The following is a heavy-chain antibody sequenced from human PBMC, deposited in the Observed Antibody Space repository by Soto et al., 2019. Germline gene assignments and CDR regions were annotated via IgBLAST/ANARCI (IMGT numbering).Heavy chain of an antibody. D-gene: IGHD2-2*01. CDR3: ARDQDIVLVPAAIYYYYYGMDV. J-gene: IGHJ6*02. CDR2: INPSGGST. CDR1: GYTFTSYY. V-gene: IGHV1-46*01. Sequence: ASVKVSCKASGYTFTSYYMHWVRQAPGQGLEWMGIINPSGGSTSYAQKFQGRVTMTRDTSTSTVYMELSSLRSEDTAVYYCARDQDIVLVPAAIYYYYYGMDVWGQGTTVTVSS.